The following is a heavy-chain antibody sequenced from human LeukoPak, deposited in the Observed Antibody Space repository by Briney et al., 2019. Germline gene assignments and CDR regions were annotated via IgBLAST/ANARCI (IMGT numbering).Heavy chain of an antibody. D-gene: IGHD2-2*02. CDR3: AKAGYCSSTSCYTSALYYYYYMDV. J-gene: IGHJ6*03. Sequence: GGSLRLSCAASGFTFSSYGMHWVRQAPGKGLEWVAFIRYDGSNKYYADSVKGRFTISRDNSKNTLYLQMNSLRAEDTAVYYCAKAGYCSSTSCYTSALYYYYYMDVWGKGTTVTVSS. CDR1: GFTFSSYG. V-gene: IGHV3-30*02. CDR2: IRYDGSNK.